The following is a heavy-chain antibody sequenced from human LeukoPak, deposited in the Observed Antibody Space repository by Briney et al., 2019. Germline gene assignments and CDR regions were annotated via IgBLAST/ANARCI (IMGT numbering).Heavy chain of an antibody. CDR1: GYTFTGYY. D-gene: IGHD2-15*01. V-gene: IGHV1-2*02. CDR2: INPNSGGT. CDR3: AREDSCSGGSCYSESEIIPSDY. J-gene: IGHJ4*02. Sequence: ASVKVSCKASGYTFTGYYMHRVRQAPGQGLEWMGWINPNSGGTNYAQKFQGRVTMTRDTSISTAYMELSRLRSDDTAVYYCAREDSCSGGSCYSESEIIPSDYWGQGTLVTVSS.